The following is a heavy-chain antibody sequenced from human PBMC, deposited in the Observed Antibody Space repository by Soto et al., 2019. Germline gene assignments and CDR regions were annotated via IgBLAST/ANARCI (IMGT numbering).Heavy chain of an antibody. CDR1: GFTFSSYA. CDR3: ARDQKQQLVLDY. Sequence: QVQLVEAGGGVVQPGRSLRLSCAASGFTFSSYAMHWVRQAPGKGLEWVAVISYDGSNKYYADSEKGRFTISRDNSKNTLYLQMNSLRAEDTAVYYCARDQKQQLVLDYWGQGTLVTVSS. CDR2: ISYDGSNK. V-gene: IGHV3-30-3*01. D-gene: IGHD6-13*01. J-gene: IGHJ4*02.